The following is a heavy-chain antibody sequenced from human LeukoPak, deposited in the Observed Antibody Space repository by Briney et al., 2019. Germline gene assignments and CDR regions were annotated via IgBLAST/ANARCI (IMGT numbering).Heavy chain of an antibody. CDR2: ISAYNGNT. Sequence: ASVKVSCKASGYTFTSYGISWVRQAPGQGLEWMGWISAYNGNTNYAQKLQGRVTMTTDTSTSTAYMELRSLRSDDTAVYYCARDSPSSGWPRQSYYYYGMDVWGQGTTVTVSS. CDR3: ARDSPSSGWPRQSYYYYGMDV. J-gene: IGHJ6*02. V-gene: IGHV1-18*01. D-gene: IGHD6-19*01. CDR1: GYTFTSYG.